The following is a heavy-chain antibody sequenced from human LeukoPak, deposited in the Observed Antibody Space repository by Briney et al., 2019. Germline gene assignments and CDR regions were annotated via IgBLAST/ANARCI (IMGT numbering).Heavy chain of an antibody. CDR2: ISSSSSYI. V-gene: IGHV3-21*01. D-gene: IGHD1-14*01. CDR1: GFTFSSYS. CDR3: AREPEEAGLPLDY. Sequence: NSGGSLRLSCAASGFTFSSYSMNWVRQAPGKGLEWVSSISSSSSYIYYADSVKGRFTISRDNAKNSLYLQMNSLRAEDTAVYYCAREPEEAGLPLDYWGQGTLVTVSS. J-gene: IGHJ4*02.